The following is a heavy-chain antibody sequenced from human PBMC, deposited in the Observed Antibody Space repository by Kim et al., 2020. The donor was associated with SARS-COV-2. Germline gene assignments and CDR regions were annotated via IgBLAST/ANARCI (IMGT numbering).Heavy chain of an antibody. V-gene: IGHV3-15*01. D-gene: IGHD2-2*01. Sequence: GGSLRLSCEASGFTFSYAWMSWVREAPGKGLEWVGRIRSKTDRGTADYAAPVKGRFTISRDDSKNTLYLQMNSLKTEDTDVYYCTTPGGTSCYDWGQGILVTVSS. CDR2: IRSKTDRGTA. CDR1: GFTFSYAW. J-gene: IGHJ4*02. CDR3: TTPGGTSCYD.